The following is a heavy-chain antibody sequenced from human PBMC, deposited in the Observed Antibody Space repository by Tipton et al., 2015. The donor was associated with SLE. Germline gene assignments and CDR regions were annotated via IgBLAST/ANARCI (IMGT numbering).Heavy chain of an antibody. CDR3: AREGGGPDY. CDR2: INHSGST. J-gene: IGHJ4*02. V-gene: IGHV4-39*07. D-gene: IGHD1-26*01. CDR1: VGSISSTNYY. Sequence: LRLSCTVSVGSISSTNYYWGWIRQPPGKGLEWIGEINHSGSTNYNPSLKSRVTISVDTSKNQFSLKLRSVTAADTAVYYCAREGGGPDYWGQGTLVTVSS.